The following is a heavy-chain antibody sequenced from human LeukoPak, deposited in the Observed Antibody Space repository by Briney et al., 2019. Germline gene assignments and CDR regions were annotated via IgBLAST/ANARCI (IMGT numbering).Heavy chain of an antibody. J-gene: IGHJ6*03. CDR3: ARRVAVTQSYYYYYYMDV. D-gene: IGHD2-21*02. Sequence: GGSLRLSCAASGFTFSSYTMYWVRQAPGKGLEWVAVISFDGSNKYYADSVTGRFTISRDNSKNTLYLQMISPRADDTAVYYCARRVAVTQSYYYYYYMDVWGKGTTVTISS. CDR1: GFTFSSYT. CDR2: ISFDGSNK. V-gene: IGHV3-30*04.